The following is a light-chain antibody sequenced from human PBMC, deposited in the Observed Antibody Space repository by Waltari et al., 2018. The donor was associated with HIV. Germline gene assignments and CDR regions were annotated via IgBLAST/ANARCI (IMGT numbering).Light chain of an antibody. Sequence: HSVLTQPPSVSGGPGQKITISCTGSRSNIGASYDVHWYQQVPGTAPRLLIHGNNYRPSGVPDRFSASRSGTSASLAITGLQADDEADYYCQSYDSNLSGLVFGGGTKLTVL. J-gene: IGLJ2*01. CDR3: QSYDSNLSGLV. CDR2: GNN. V-gene: IGLV1-40*01. CDR1: RSNIGASYD.